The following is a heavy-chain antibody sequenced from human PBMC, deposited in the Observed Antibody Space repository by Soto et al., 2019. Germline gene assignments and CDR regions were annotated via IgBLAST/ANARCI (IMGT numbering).Heavy chain of an antibody. Sequence: PSETLSLTCTVSGGSISSSSYYWGWIRQPPGKGLEWIGSIYYSGSTYYNPSLKSRVTISVDTSKNQFSLKLSSVTAADTAVYYCARHSPTYYDILTNFDYWGQGTLVTVSS. CDR3: ARHSPTYYDILTNFDY. CDR1: GGSISSSSYY. J-gene: IGHJ4*02. D-gene: IGHD3-9*01. CDR2: IYYSGST. V-gene: IGHV4-39*01.